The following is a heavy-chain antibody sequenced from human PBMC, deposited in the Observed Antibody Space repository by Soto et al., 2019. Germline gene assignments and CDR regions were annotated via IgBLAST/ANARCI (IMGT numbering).Heavy chain of an antibody. CDR2: VSYSGRT. J-gene: IGHJ5*02. CDR3: GRHRSDSGCLCCDP. V-gene: IGHV4-59*08. Sequence: SSETLSLTCSLSGGAINGDYWSWIRQPPGKGLEWIGFVSYSGRTDYHPSLKSRFTISIDTCKNQFSLKMISVTTADTAVYYCGRHRSDSGCLCCDPRGQGALVTASS. D-gene: IGHD6-19*01. CDR1: GGAINGDY.